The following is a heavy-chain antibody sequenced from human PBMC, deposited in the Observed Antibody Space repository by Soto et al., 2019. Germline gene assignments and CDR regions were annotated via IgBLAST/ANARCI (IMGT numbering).Heavy chain of an antibody. J-gene: IGHJ5*01. D-gene: IGHD2-15*01. V-gene: IGHV1-69*13. Sequence: GASVKVSCKASGGTFSSYAISWVRQAPGQGLEWMGGIIPIFGTANYAQKFQGRVTITADESTSTAYMELSSLRSEDTAVYYCATESCIPGYNWNYSWGQGTLVTVYS. CDR1: GGTFSSYA. CDR2: IIPIFGTA. CDR3: ATESCIPGYNWNYS.